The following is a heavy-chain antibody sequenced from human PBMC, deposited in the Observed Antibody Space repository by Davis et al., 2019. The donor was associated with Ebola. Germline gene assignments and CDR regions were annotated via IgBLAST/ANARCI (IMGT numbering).Heavy chain of an antibody. CDR3: VKDMIDEGLTSPHPDFQH. V-gene: IGHV3-33*05. J-gene: IGHJ1*01. Sequence: GESLKISCAASGFTFSSYGMHWVRQAPGKGLEWVAVISYDGSNKYYADSVKGRFTISRDNSKNTLYLQINSLRAEDAAMYYCVKDMIDEGLTSPHPDFQHWGQGTLVTVSS. CDR2: ISYDGSNK. CDR1: GFTFSSYG. D-gene: IGHD3-22*01.